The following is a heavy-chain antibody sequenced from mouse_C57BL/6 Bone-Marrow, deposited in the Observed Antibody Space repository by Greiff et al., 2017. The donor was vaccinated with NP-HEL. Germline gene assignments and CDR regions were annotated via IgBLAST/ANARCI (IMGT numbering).Heavy chain of an antibody. J-gene: IGHJ2*01. D-gene: IGHD2-4*01. Sequence: EVMLVESGGDLVKPGGSLKLSCAASGFTFSSYGMSWVRQTPDKRLEWVATISSGGSYTYYPDSVKGRFTISRDNAKNTLYLQMSSLKSEDTAMYYCARHGDYDGYWGQGTTLTVSS. CDR1: GFTFSSYG. CDR3: ARHGDYDGY. V-gene: IGHV5-6*01. CDR2: ISSGGSYT.